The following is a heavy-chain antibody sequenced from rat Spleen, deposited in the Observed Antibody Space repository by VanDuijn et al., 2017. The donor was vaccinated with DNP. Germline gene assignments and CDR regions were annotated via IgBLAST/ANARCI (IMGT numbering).Heavy chain of an antibody. Sequence: EVQLVESGGGLVQPGRSLKLSCAASGFTFSDFYMAWVRQAPTKGLEWVASISPSGDSIYYRDSVKGRFTISRDNAKSTLYLQTDSLRSEDTATYYCATRNPWYWYFDFWGPGTMVTVSS. J-gene: IGHJ1*01. CDR3: ATRNPWYWYFDF. D-gene: IGHD3-4*01. CDR1: GFTFSDFY. CDR2: ISPSGDSI. V-gene: IGHV5S23*01.